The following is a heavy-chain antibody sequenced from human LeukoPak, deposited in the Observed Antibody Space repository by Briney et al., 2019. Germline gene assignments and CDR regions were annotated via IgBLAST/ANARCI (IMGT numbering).Heavy chain of an antibody. CDR1: GGSFSGYC. CDR2: INHSGST. V-gene: IGHV4-34*01. Sequence: NSSETLSLTCAVYGGSFSGYCWSWIRQPPGKGLEWIGEINHSGSTNYNPSLKSRVTISVDTSKNQFSLKLSSVTAADTAVYYCARHIWFGELLSDYWGQGTLVTVSS. D-gene: IGHD3-10*01. CDR3: ARHIWFGELLSDY. J-gene: IGHJ4*02.